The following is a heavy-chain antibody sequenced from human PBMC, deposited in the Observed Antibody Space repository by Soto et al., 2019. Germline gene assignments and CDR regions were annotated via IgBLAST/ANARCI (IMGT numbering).Heavy chain of an antibody. CDR2: ISYDGSNK. V-gene: IGHV3-30-3*01. CDR1: GFTFSSYA. J-gene: IGHJ6*02. D-gene: IGHD6-13*01. CDR3: ARDRPAAAGHPNYYYYGMDV. Sequence: PGGSLRLSCAASGFTFSSYAMHWVRQAPGKGLEWVAVISYDGSNKYYADSVKGRFTISRDNSKNTLYLQMNSLRAEDTAVYYCARDRPAAAGHPNYYYYGMDVWGQGTTVTVSS.